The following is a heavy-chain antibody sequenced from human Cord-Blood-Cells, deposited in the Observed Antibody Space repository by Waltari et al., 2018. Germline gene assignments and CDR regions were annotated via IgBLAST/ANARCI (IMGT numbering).Heavy chain of an antibody. CDR3: ARGRGSSSWLYYFDY. CDR2: MNPNSGNT. CDR1: GYTFTSYD. D-gene: IGHD6-13*01. V-gene: IGHV1-8*01. J-gene: IGHJ4*02. Sequence: QVQLVQSGAEVKKPGASVKVSCKASGYTFTSYDINWVRQATGQGVEWMGWMNPNSGNTGYAQKYQGRVTMTRTTSISTAYMALSSLRSEDTAVYYCARGRGSSSWLYYFDYWGQGTLVTVSS.